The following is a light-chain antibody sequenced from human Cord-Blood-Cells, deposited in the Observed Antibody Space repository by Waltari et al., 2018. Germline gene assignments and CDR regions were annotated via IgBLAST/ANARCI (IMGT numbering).Light chain of an antibody. CDR1: QSVSSSY. J-gene: IGKJ1*01. V-gene: IGKV3-20*01. CDR2: GAS. Sequence: EIVLTQSPGTLSLSPGERATLSCRASQSVSSSYLAWYQQKPGQAPRLLIYGASSRATGIPDRFSGRGSGTDFTLTISRLEPEDFAVYYWQQYSSSPWTFGQGTKVEIK. CDR3: QQYSSSPWT.